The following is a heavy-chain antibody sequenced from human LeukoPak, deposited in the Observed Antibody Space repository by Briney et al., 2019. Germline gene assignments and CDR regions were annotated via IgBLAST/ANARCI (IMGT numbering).Heavy chain of an antibody. Sequence: ASVKVSCKASGYTFTGYYMHWVRQAPGQGLEWMGWINPNSGGTNYAQKFQGRVTMTRDTSISTAYMELSRLRSDDTAVYCCARGAGGYDSRSEAVYYFDYWGQGTLVTVSS. D-gene: IGHD5-12*01. J-gene: IGHJ4*02. CDR2: INPNSGGT. CDR1: GYTFTGYY. CDR3: ARGAGGYDSRSEAVYYFDY. V-gene: IGHV1-2*02.